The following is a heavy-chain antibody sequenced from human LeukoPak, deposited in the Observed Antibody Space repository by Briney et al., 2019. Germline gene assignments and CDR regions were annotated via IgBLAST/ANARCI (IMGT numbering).Heavy chain of an antibody. CDR2: INGRGGNT. Sequence: GGSLRLSCAASGFTFSSYDMNWVRQAPGKGLEWVSSINGRGGNTYYADSVKGRFTISRDNSKNTLFLQMNSLRAEDTAVYYCANFRGGFWGQGALVTVSS. J-gene: IGHJ4*02. CDR3: ANFRGGF. CDR1: GFTFSSYD. D-gene: IGHD3-16*01. V-gene: IGHV3-23*01.